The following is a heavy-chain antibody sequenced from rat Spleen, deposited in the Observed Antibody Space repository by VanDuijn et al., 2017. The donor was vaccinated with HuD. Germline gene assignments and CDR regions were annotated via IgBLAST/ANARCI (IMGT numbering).Heavy chain of an antibody. D-gene: IGHD1-6*01. Sequence: EVQLVESGGGLVQPGRSLKLSCAASGFTFSNYYMAWVRQAPTKGLEWVASISTGGGGTYHLDSVRGRFSISRDNAKGTLYLQMDSLRSEDTASYYCARHGYTTDYLNWFAYWGQGTLVTVSS. CDR1: GFTFSNYY. J-gene: IGHJ3*01. CDR3: ARHGYTTDYLNWFAY. CDR2: ISTGGGGT. V-gene: IGHV5-25*01.